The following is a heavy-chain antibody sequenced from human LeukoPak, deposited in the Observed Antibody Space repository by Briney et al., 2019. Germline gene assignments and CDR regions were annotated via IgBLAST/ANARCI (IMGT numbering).Heavy chain of an antibody. CDR2: IYTSGST. V-gene: IGHV4-4*07. CDR1: GGSISSYY. Sequence: SETLSLTCTVSGGSISSYYWSWIRQPAGKGLEWIGRIYTSGSTNYNPSLKSRVTMSVDTSKNQFSLKLSSVTAADTAVYYCARGGFGGSEWFGESYYYYYYMDVWGKGTTVTVSS. D-gene: IGHD3-10*01. CDR3: ARGGFGGSEWFGESYYYYYYMDV. J-gene: IGHJ6*03.